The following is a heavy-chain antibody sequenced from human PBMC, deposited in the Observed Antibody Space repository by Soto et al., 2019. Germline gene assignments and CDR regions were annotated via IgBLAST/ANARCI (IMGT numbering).Heavy chain of an antibody. CDR3: ARDRLVPYGYGMDV. D-gene: IGHD2-2*01. Sequence: GGSLRLSCAASGFTFRSYGIHWVRQAPGKGLEWVALIWFDGSKKYYVDSVKGRFAVSRDNSKNTLYLQMNSLRVEDTAVYYCARDRLVPYGYGMDVWGQGNTVTVSS. V-gene: IGHV3-33*01. CDR1: GFTFRSYG. CDR2: IWFDGSKK. J-gene: IGHJ6*02.